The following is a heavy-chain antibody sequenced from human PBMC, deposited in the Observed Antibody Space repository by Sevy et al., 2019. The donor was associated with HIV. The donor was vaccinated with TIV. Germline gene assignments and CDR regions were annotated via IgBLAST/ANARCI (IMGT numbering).Heavy chain of an antibody. CDR1: GFTFSNYG. CDR3: AKFSSPGNAFDI. CDR2: ISYDGGNK. Sequence: GGSLRLSCAASGFTFSNYGMHWVRQAPGKGLEWVAFISYDGGNKDQADSVKGRFTISRDNTKNTLYLQMNSLRAEDTAMYYCAKFSSPGNAFDIWGQGTMVTVSS. V-gene: IGHV3-30*18. J-gene: IGHJ3*02.